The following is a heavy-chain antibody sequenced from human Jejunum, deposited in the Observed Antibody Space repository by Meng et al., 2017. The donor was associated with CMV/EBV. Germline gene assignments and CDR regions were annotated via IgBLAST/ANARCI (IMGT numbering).Heavy chain of an antibody. CDR2: QWYDGSRK. CDR1: GFPLNSYG. J-gene: IGHJ4*02. V-gene: IGHV3-33*01. CDR3: ARDNDGSSHYSQFDY. Sequence: SGFPLNSYGIQWVRQFPGKGLEWVEVQWYDGSRKDFADAVQGRFSISRDDSKNTVYLQMNSLRAEDTAVYYCARDNDGSSHYSQFDYWGQGTLVTVSS. D-gene: IGHD3-22*01.